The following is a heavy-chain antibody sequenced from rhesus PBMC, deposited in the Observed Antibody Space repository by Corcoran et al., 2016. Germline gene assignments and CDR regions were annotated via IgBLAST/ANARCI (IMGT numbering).Heavy chain of an antibody. Sequence: QVQLQESGPGLVKPSETLSLTCAVSGYSISSGYSWGWIRQPPGKGLDSIGYISGASGSTYYNPSRKSRVTISQDTSKNQVSLKVTSVTAADTAVYYCARLVQGGTVKFDYWGQGVLVTVSS. J-gene: IGHJ4*01. CDR1: GYSISSGYS. D-gene: IGHD5-24*01. V-gene: IGHV4-99*01. CDR3: ARLVQGGTVKFDY. CDR2: ISGASGST.